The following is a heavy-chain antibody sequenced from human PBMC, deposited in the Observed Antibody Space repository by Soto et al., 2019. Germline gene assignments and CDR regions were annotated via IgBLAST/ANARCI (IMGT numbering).Heavy chain of an antibody. CDR3: ARGARGYYGMDV. CDR1: GGSFSGYY. J-gene: IGHJ6*02. Sequence: QVQLQQWGAGLLKPSETLSLTCAVYGGSFSGYYWSWIRQPPGKGLEWIGEINHSGSTNYNPSLKSRVTISVDTSKHQFALKLNSVTAADTAVYYCARGARGYYGMDVWGQGTTVTVSS. V-gene: IGHV4-34*01. CDR2: INHSGST.